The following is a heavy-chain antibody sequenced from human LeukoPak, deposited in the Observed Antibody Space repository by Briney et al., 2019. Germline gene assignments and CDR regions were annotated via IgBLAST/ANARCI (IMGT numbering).Heavy chain of an antibody. CDR1: GFTFSTYI. V-gene: IGHV3-21*01. Sequence: GGSLRLSCAASGFTFSTYIMNWVRQAPGKGLEWVSSISSSSDYIYYVDSVKGRFTISRDNAKNSLYLQMNSLRAEDTAVYYCARGNIKFDYWGQGTLATVSS. CDR2: ISSSSDYI. J-gene: IGHJ4*02. CDR3: ARGNIKFDY.